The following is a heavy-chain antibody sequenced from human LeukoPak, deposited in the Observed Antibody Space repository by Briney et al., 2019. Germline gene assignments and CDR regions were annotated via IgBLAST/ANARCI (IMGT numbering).Heavy chain of an antibody. V-gene: IGHV1-2*02. CDR2: INPNSGGT. CDR1: GYTFTGYY. Sequence: ASVKVSCKASGYTFTGYYMHWVRQAPGQGLEWMGWINPNSGGTNYAQKFQGRVTMTRDTSISTAYMELSRLRSDDTAVYYCARDKPIVVVPAAMGPLYYYYGMDVWGQGTTVTVSS. J-gene: IGHJ6*02. D-gene: IGHD2-2*01. CDR3: ARDKPIVVVPAAMGPLYYYYGMDV.